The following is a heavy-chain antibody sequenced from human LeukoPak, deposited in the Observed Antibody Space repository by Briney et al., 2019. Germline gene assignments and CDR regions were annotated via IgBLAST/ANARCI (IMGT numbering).Heavy chain of an antibody. CDR2: IFYDGAT. D-gene: IGHD1-26*01. J-gene: IGHJ4*02. CDR3: ARRSGSYYSIDY. V-gene: IGHV4-39*01. Sequence: SETLSLTCTVSGGSISDSNYFWAWIRQPPGKGLEWIGTIFYDGATQYNPSLKSRVTMFLDTSKNQFSLKLSSVTAADTAVYYCARRSGSYYSIDYWGQGTLVTV. CDR1: GGSISDSNYF.